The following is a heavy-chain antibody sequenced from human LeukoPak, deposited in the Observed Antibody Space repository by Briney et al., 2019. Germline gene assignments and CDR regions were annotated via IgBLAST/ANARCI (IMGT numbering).Heavy chain of an antibody. Sequence: GGSLRLSCAASGFTFSNFAMNWVRRAPGKGLEWVSTISGSGDGTYYADSVKGRFTISRDNSKYTLLLQMSSLSADDTALYYCAKGRLQEGTVFRGVITPVDYWGQGTLVTVTS. D-gene: IGHD3-10*01. CDR2: ISGSGDGT. CDR3: AKGRLQEGTVFRGVITPVDY. CDR1: GFTFSNFA. J-gene: IGHJ4*02. V-gene: IGHV3-23*01.